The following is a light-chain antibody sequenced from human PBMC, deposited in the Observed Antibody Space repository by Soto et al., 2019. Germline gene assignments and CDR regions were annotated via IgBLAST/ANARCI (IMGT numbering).Light chain of an antibody. V-gene: IGKV3-20*01. CDR3: QQYGTSPTWT. Sequence: EIGLTQSPGTLSLSPGERATLSCRASQSVSSSYLAWYQQKPGQAPRLLIYGASTRATGIPARFSGSGSGTDFTLTISRLEPEDFAVYYCQQYGTSPTWTFGQGTKVDIK. CDR1: QSVSSSY. J-gene: IGKJ1*01. CDR2: GAS.